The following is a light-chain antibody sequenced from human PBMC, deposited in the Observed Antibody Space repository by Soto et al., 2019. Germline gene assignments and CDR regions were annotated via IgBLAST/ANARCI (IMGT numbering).Light chain of an antibody. CDR1: QSIRSW. V-gene: IGKV1-5*01. CDR2: DAS. Sequence: DIQMTQSPSTLSASVGDRVTITCRASQSIRSWLAWYQQKPGKAPKFLIYDASSLESGVPSRFSGSGSETEFTLTISSLQPDDFATYYCQQYNSYSWTFGQGTRWIS. J-gene: IGKJ1*01. CDR3: QQYNSYSWT.